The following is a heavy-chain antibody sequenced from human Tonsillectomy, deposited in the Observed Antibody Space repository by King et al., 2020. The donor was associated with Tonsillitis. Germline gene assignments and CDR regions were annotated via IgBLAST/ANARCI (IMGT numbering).Heavy chain of an antibody. J-gene: IGHJ4*02. CDR3: TSRPYSSSWFYYFDY. D-gene: IGHD6-13*01. CDR1: GFTFGDYA. V-gene: IGHV3-49*04. CDR2: IRSKAYGGTT. Sequence: VQLVESGGGLVQPGRSLRLSCTASGFTFGDYAMSWVRQAPGKGLEGVGFIRSKAYGGTTEHAASVKGRFTISRDDSKSIAYLQMNSLKTEDTAVYYCTSRPYSSSWFYYFDYWGQGTLVTVSS.